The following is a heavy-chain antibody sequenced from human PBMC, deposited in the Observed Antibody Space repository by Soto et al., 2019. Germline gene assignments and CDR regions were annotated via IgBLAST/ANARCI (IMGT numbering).Heavy chain of an antibody. D-gene: IGHD3-22*01. Sequence: PGGSLRLSCAASGFTFRTYGMHWVRQAPGKGLEWVSPIWYDGSIEYSADSVKGRFTISRDNSKNTLYLQMNSLRAEDTAVYYCVRAPLGASSGYYYPYYFDYWGQGPLVTVSS. V-gene: IGHV3-33*01. CDR2: IWYDGSIE. J-gene: IGHJ4*02. CDR3: VRAPLGASSGYYYPYYFDY. CDR1: GFTFRTYG.